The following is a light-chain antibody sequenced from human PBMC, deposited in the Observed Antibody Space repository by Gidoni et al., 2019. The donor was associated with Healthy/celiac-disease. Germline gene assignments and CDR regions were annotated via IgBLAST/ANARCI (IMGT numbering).Light chain of an antibody. CDR3: QQSYSTPYT. V-gene: IGKV1-39*01. CDR1: QSISSY. J-gene: IGKJ2*01. Sequence: DLQTTQSPSSLSASVGDRVTITCRASQSISSYLNWYQQKPGKAPKLLIYAASSLQSGVPSRFSGSGSGTDFTLTISSLQPEDFATYYCQQSYSTPYTFGQGTKLEIK. CDR2: AAS.